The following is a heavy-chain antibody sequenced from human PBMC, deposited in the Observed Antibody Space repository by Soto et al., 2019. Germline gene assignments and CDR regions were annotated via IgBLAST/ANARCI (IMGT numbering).Heavy chain of an antibody. J-gene: IGHJ4*02. D-gene: IGHD1-26*01. CDR1: GFTFTTYG. CDR3: AKERTYSVASGFDY. V-gene: IGHV3-30*18. Sequence: QVQLVDSGGGVVQPGRSLRLSCAASGFTFTTYGMHWVRRAPGKGLEWVAVISYDGSHAYYADSVKGRFTISRDNSKNTLYLQINSLRAEDRAVYYCAKERTYSVASGFDYWGWGTLVTVSS. CDR2: ISYDGSHA.